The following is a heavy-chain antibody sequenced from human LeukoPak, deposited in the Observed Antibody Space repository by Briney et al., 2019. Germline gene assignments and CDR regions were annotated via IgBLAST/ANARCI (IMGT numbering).Heavy chain of an antibody. CDR3: ARHGGSSGWSYYFDC. CDR1: GFTFSSYW. CDR2: IKQDGSEK. V-gene: IGHV3-7*01. D-gene: IGHD6-19*01. J-gene: IGHJ4*02. Sequence: GGSLRLSCAASGFTFSSYWMSWVRQAPGKGLEWVANIKQDGSEKYYVDSVKGRFTISRDNAKNSLYLQMNSLRAEDTAVYYCARHGGSSGWSYYFDCWGQGTLVTVSS.